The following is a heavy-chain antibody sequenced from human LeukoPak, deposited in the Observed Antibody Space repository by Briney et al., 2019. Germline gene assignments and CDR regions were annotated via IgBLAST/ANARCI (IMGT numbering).Heavy chain of an antibody. CDR3: VKDHSGSGRAFDV. CDR2: MKSDGSEI. J-gene: IGHJ3*01. Sequence: GGSLRLSCAGSGFSFSGTWMHGFRQLPGEGPVWVSGMKSDGSEINYADSVKGRFTVSRDNARNTLHLQMNSLRVEDTAVYYCVKDHSGSGRAFDVGGQGTKVTVSP. CDR1: GFSFSGTW. D-gene: IGHD2-21*01. V-gene: IGHV3-74*01.